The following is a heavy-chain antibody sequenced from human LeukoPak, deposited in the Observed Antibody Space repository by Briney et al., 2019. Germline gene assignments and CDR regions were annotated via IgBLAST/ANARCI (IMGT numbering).Heavy chain of an antibody. V-gene: IGHV4-4*07. J-gene: IGHJ4*02. CDR2: IYTSGST. CDR1: GGSISSHY. Sequence: SETLSLTCTVSGGSISSHYWSWIRQPAGKGLEWIGRIYTSGSTNYNPSLKSRVTMSVDTSKNQFSLKLSSVTAADTAVYYCARDVSTVPAAPTRPFDYWGQGTLVTVSS. D-gene: IGHD2-2*01. CDR3: ARDVSTVPAAPTRPFDY.